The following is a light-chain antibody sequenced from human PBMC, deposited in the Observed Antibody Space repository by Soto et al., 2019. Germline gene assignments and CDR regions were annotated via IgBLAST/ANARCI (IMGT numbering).Light chain of an antibody. J-gene: IGKJ4*01. V-gene: IGKV1-33*01. CDR3: QQYDNFPVS. Sequence: DIQMTQSPSSLSASVGDRVTITCQASQDINHYLNWYQQRPGKAPKSLIYDGSNLETGVPSRFSGSGAGTMFSLTIDNLQPEDVATYYCQQYDNFPVSFGGGTELEIK. CDR2: DGS. CDR1: QDINHY.